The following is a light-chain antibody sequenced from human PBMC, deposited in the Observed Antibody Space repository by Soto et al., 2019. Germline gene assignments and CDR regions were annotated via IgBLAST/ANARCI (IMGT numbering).Light chain of an antibody. CDR1: SSDIGGYNY. J-gene: IGLJ2*01. Sequence: QSVLTQPASVSGSPGQSITISCTGTSSDIGGYNYVSWYQQYPGKTPKLMIYDVSSRPSGVSNRFSGSKSGNTASLTISGLQAEDEADYYCSSYRSSSTRVVFGVGTKLTAL. CDR3: SSYRSSSTRVV. CDR2: DVS. V-gene: IGLV2-14*01.